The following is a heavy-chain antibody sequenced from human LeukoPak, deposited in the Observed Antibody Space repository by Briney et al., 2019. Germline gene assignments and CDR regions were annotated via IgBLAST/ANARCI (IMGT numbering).Heavy chain of an antibody. Sequence: ASVKVSCKASGYTFTSYGISWVRQAPGRGLDWIGCISAYNGNTNYAQKLQGRVTMTTDTSTSTAYMELRSLRSDDTAVYYCAREAGYCSSASCHYNWFDPWGQGTLVIVSS. CDR1: GYTFTSYG. D-gene: IGHD2-2*01. J-gene: IGHJ5*02. V-gene: IGHV1-18*01. CDR3: AREAGYCSSASCHYNWFDP. CDR2: ISAYNGNT.